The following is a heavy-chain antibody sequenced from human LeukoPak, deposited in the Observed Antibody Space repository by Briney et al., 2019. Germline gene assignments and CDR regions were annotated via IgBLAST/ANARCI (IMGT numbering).Heavy chain of an antibody. CDR3: ARVDYLRSWYYFDY. CDR2: IKQDGSEK. Sequence: GGSLRLSCAASGFTFSRNWMSWVRQAPGKGLEWVANIKQDGSEKYYVDSVKGRFTISRDNAKNSLYLQMNSLRAEDTAVYYCARVDYLRSWYYFDYWGQGTLVTVSS. CDR1: GFTFSRNW. V-gene: IGHV3-7*01. D-gene: IGHD6-13*01. J-gene: IGHJ4*02.